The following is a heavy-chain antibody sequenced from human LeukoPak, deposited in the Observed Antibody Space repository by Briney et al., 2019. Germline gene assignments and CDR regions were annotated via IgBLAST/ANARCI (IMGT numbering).Heavy chain of an antibody. Sequence: ASVKVSCKASGGTFSSYAISWVRQAPGQGLEWMGGIIPIFGTANYAQKFQGRVTITTDESTSTAYMELSSLRSEDTAVYYCARGRGSSGWEYYFDYWGQGTLVTVSS. J-gene: IGHJ4*02. CDR3: ARGRGSSGWEYYFDY. V-gene: IGHV1-69*05. CDR1: GGTFSSYA. CDR2: IIPIFGTA. D-gene: IGHD6-19*01.